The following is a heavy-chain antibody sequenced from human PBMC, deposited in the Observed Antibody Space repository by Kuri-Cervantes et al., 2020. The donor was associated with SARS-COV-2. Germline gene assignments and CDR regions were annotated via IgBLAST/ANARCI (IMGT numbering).Heavy chain of an antibody. CDR2: IDWDDDK. D-gene: IGHD5-24*01. Sequence: SGPTLVKPTETLTVTCTFSGFSLNTNGNRVSWIRQTPGKALEWLARIDWDDDKFYSTSLKSRLIISKDTSKNQVVLTLTNVDPGDTGTYYCARMGDGYDFEYWDQGTVVTVSS. CDR3: ARMGDGYDFEY. V-gene: IGHV2-70*04. CDR1: GFSLNTNGNR. J-gene: IGHJ4*02.